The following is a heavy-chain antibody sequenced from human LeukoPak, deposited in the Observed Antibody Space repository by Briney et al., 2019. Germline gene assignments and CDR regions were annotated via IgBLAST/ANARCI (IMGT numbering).Heavy chain of an antibody. CDR3: ARDLGPYYDILTCYTN. CDR1: GYTFTSYG. Sequence: ASVKVSCKASGYTFTSYGINWVRQAPGQGLEWMGGISAYNGNTNYAQKLQGRVTMTTDTSTSTAYMELRSLRSDDTAVCYCARDLGPYYDILTCYTNWGQGTLVTVSS. D-gene: IGHD3-9*01. V-gene: IGHV1-18*01. CDR2: ISAYNGNT. J-gene: IGHJ4*02.